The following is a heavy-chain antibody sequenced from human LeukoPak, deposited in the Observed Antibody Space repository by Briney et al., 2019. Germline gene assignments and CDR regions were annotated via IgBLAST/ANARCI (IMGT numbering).Heavy chain of an antibody. CDR2: FYYSGST. CDR3: ATSRGVLTPFDY. CDR1: GGPISSYY. V-gene: IGHV4-59*01. J-gene: IGHJ4*02. D-gene: IGHD3-10*01. Sequence: SETLSLTCTVSGGPISSYYWSWIRQPPGKGLEWIGYFYYSGSTNYNPSLKRRVTISGDTSKNQFSLKLNSVTAADTAVYYCATSRGVLTPFDYWGQGTLVTVSS.